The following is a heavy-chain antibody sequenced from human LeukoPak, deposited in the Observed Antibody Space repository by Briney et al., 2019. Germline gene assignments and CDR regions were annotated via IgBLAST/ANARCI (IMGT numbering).Heavy chain of an antibody. CDR1: GYTFTSYA. D-gene: IGHD1-1*01. V-gene: IGHV7-4-1*02. CDR2: INTNTGNP. J-gene: IGHJ6*02. Sequence: VASVKVSCKASGYTFTSYAMNWVRQAPGQGLEWMGWINTNTGNPTYAQGFTGRFVFSLDTSVSTAYLQISSLKAEDTAVYYCAREGMERHPPGGYYYYGMDVWGQGTTVTVSS. CDR3: AREGMERHPPGGYYYYGMDV.